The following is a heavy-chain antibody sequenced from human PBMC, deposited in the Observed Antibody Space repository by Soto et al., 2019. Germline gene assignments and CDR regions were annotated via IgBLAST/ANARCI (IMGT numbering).Heavy chain of an antibody. D-gene: IGHD3-9*01. CDR2: ISAYNGNT. CDR3: ARDREYDILTGHSWFDP. CDR1: GYTFTSYG. Sequence: ASVKVSCKASGYTFTSYGISWVRQAPGQGLEWMGWISAYNGNTNYAQKHQGRVTMTTDTSTSTAYMEMRSLKSDDTAFYYCARDREYDILTGHSWFDPWGQGTLVTVSS. V-gene: IGHV1-18*01. J-gene: IGHJ5*02.